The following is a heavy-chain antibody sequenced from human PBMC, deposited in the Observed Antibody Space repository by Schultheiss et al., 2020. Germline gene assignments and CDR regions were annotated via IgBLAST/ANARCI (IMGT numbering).Heavy chain of an antibody. CDR3: ARGGGDLGAFDI. CDR1: GDSVSRNIW. J-gene: IGHJ3*02. D-gene: IGHD3-10*01. V-gene: IGHV4-4*02. CDR2: VFQTGVS. Sequence: SQTLSLTCAVSGDSVSRNIWWTWVRQPPGKGLEWIGEVFQTGVSHYNPSLRGRVTMSVDKSNNQFSLNLYSVTAADTAVYYCARGGGDLGAFDIWGQGTTVTVSS.